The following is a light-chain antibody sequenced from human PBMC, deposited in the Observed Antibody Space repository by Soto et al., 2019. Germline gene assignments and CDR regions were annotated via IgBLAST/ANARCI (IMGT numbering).Light chain of an antibody. CDR3: QQYNSYSRS. CDR1: QSINIW. J-gene: IGKJ4*01. CDR2: DAS. Sequence: DIQMTQSPSTLSASVGYRVTITCRASQSINIWLAWYQQKPGKAPKLLIYDASSLQSGVPSRFRGSTSGTEFTLTISSLQPDDFATYYCQQYNSYSRSFDGGTKVDIK. V-gene: IGKV1-5*01.